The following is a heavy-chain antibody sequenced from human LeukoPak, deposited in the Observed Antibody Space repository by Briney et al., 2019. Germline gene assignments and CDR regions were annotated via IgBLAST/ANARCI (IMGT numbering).Heavy chain of an antibody. V-gene: IGHV1-69*13. CDR3: ASCISAYYDFWNNGMDV. Sequence: LVKVSCKASGYTFTSYAISWVRQAPGQGLEWMGGIIPIFGTANYAQKFQGRVTITADESTSTAYMELSSLRSEDTAVYYCASCISAYYDFWNNGMDVWGQGTTVTVSS. CDR1: GYTFTSYA. CDR2: IIPIFGTA. J-gene: IGHJ6*02. D-gene: IGHD3-3*01.